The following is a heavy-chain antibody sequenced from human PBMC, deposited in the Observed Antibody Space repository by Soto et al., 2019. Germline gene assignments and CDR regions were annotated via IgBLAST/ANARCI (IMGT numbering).Heavy chain of an antibody. V-gene: IGHV3-23*01. CDR3: AKRLGEYGEGGFDV. CDR2: IGGGGAI. D-gene: IGHD3-16*01. J-gene: IGHJ3*01. Sequence: GGSLRLSCAASGFAISSYAMNWVRQAPGKGLEWVSVIGGGGAIHYADSVVGRSTISRDLSKNTLSLQMNSQRPDDTAIYYCAKRLGEYGEGGFDVWGQGTLVTVSS. CDR1: GFAISSYA.